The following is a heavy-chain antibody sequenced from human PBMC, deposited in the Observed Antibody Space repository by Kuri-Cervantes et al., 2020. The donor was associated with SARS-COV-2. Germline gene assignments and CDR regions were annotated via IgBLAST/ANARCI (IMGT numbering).Heavy chain of an antibody. J-gene: IGHJ3*01. CDR2: ISSSSGYI. Sequence: GGSLRLSCAASGFTFTGYSMNWVRQAPGKGLEWVSSISSSSGYIYYADSVKGRFTISRDNAKNSLYLQMNSLRAEDTAVYYCARDERYYDSSGYHDWYFDLWGQGTMVTVSS. CDR1: GFTFTGYS. D-gene: IGHD3-22*01. CDR3: ARDERYYDSSGYHDWYFDL. V-gene: IGHV3-21*01.